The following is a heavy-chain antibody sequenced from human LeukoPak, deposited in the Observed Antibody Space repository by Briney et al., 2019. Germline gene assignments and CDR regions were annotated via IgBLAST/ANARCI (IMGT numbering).Heavy chain of an antibody. Sequence: SETLSLTCTVSGGSISSYYWSWIRQPPGKGLKWIGNIYYSGYTTYSPSLRSRVTISVDTSKNQFSLKLSSVTAADTAVYYCARDPPYDFWSGGSPFDYWGQGTLVTVSS. J-gene: IGHJ4*02. CDR1: GGSISSYY. V-gene: IGHV4-59*12. CDR2: IYYSGYT. CDR3: ARDPPYDFWSGGSPFDY. D-gene: IGHD3-3*01.